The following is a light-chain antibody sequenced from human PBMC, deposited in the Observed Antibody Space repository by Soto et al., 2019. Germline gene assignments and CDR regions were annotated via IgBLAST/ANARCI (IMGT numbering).Light chain of an antibody. Sequence: PGERATLSCRASQSVSSSYLDWYQQKPGQAPRLLIYGASSRATGIPDRFSGSGSGTDFTLTISRLEPEDFAVYYCQQYGSSPLGQGTKVEIK. V-gene: IGKV3-20*01. J-gene: IGKJ1*01. CDR2: GAS. CDR1: QSVSSSY. CDR3: QQYGSSP.